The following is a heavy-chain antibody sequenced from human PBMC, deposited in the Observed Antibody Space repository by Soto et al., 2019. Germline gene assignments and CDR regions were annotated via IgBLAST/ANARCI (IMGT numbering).Heavy chain of an antibody. D-gene: IGHD2-2*01. CDR1: GGSISSGGYY. V-gene: IGHV4-31*03. CDR3: ARDPVQYHSHYGMDV. Sequence: QVQLQESGPGLVKPSQTLSLTCTVSGGSISSGGYYWSWIRQHPGKGLEWIGYIYYSGSTYYNPYLKRRITNSVDTSKNQFSKKLTSVTAADTAVYYCARDPVQYHSHYGMDVWGQGTTVTVSS. J-gene: IGHJ6*02. CDR2: IYYSGST.